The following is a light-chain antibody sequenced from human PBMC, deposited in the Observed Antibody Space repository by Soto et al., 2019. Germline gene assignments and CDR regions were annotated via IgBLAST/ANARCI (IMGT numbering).Light chain of an antibody. CDR1: SSNIGAGYD. J-gene: IGLJ1*01. Sequence: QYVLTQPPSVSGAPGQRVTISCTGSSSNIGAGYDVHWYQQLPGTAPKLLIYGNSNRPSGVPDRFSGSKSGTSASLAITGLQAEDEADYYCQSYDSSLRGVFGTGTKLTVL. CDR2: GNS. V-gene: IGLV1-40*01. CDR3: QSYDSSLRGV.